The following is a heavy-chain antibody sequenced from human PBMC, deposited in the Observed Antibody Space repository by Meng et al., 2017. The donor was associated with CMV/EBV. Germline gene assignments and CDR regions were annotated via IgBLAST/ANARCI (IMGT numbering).Heavy chain of an antibody. D-gene: IGHD3-3*01. CDR2: ISAYNGNT. J-gene: IGHJ4*02. CDR3: ARVTWTIFGVADY. Sequence: QVQLVQSGAEVKKSXXXXQXSCKASGYTFTSYGISWVRQAPGQGLEWMGWISAYNGNTNYAQKLQGRVTMTTDTSTSTAYMELRSLRSDDTAVYYCARVTWTIFGVADYWGQGTLVTVSS. V-gene: IGHV1-18*01. CDR1: GYTFTSYG.